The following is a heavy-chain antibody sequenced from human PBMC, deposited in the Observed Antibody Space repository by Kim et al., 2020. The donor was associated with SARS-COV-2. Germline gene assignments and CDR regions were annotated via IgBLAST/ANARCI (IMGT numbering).Heavy chain of an antibody. J-gene: IGHJ4*02. Sequence: GGSLRLSCAASGFTFSSYWMSWVRQAPGKGLEWVANIKQDGSEKYYVDSVKGRFTISRDNAKNSLYLQMNSLRAEDTAVYYCARVRGLAAGPIGFDYWDQGTLVTVSS. D-gene: IGHD6-13*01. CDR2: IKQDGSEK. CDR3: ARVRGLAAGPIGFDY. CDR1: GFTFSSYW. V-gene: IGHV3-7*01.